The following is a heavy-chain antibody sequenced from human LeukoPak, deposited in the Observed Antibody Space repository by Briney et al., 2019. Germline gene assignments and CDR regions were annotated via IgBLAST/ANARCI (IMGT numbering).Heavy chain of an antibody. J-gene: IGHJ4*02. V-gene: IGHV3-30*02. D-gene: IGHD2-2*01. Sequence: GGSLRLSCAASGFTFSNYGMHWVRQAPGKGLEWVAFVRYDETTKFYADSVKGRFTISRDNSKNTLSLQMNSLRAEDTAVYYCAKDGYCSSTNCYPAPYWGQGTLVTVSS. CDR2: VRYDETTK. CDR3: AKDGYCSSTNCYPAPY. CDR1: GFTFSNYG.